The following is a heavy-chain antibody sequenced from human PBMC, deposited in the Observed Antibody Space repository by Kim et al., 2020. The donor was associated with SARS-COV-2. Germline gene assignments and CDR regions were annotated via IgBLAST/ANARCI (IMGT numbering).Heavy chain of an antibody. J-gene: IGHJ6*01. Sequence: SETLSLTCTVSGGSISSYYWSWIRQPPGKGLEWIGYIYYSGSTNYNPSLKSRVTISVDTSKNQFSLKLSSVTAADTAVYYCARSRGYSYGNYYYGMDVWG. CDR1: GGSISSYY. D-gene: IGHD5-18*01. CDR3: ARSRGYSYGNYYYGMDV. CDR2: IYYSGST. V-gene: IGHV4-59*08.